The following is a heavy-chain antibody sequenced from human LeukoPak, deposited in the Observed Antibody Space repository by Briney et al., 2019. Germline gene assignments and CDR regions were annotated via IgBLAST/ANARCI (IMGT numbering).Heavy chain of an antibody. CDR2: VLSGGGST. D-gene: IGHD5-24*01. V-gene: IGHV3-23*01. CDR3: AKDAIYGNGYWEFDY. J-gene: IGHJ4*02. Sequence: GGSLRLSCEGYGFNFGGYSMSWVRQAPGKGLGWVSGVLSGGGSTYYADAVKGRFTISRDNSRSTLYLQMNSLRAEDTAVYYCAKDAIYGNGYWEFDYWGQGTLVTVSS. CDR1: GFNFGGYS.